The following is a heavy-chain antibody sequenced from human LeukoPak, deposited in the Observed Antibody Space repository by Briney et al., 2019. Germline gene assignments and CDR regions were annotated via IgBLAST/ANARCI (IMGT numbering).Heavy chain of an antibody. D-gene: IGHD6-13*01. J-gene: IGHJ4*02. CDR1: GYTFTGYY. Sequence: ASVKVSCKASGYTFTGYYMHWVRQAPGQGLEWMGWINPNSGGTKYAQKFQGRVTMTRDTSTSTVYMELSSLRSEDTAVYYCASSSSWRLYYFDYWGQGTLATVSS. V-gene: IGHV1-2*02. CDR2: INPNSGGT. CDR3: ASSSSWRLYYFDY.